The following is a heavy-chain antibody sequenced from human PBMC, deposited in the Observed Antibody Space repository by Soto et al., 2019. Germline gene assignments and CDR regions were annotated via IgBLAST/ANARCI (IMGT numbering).Heavy chain of an antibody. CDR3: ASGGNWFDP. CDR2: IYYSGST. V-gene: IGHV4-59*01. CDR1: GGSISSYY. J-gene: IGHJ5*02. D-gene: IGHD3-16*01. Sequence: SETLSLTCTVSGGSISSYYWSWIRQPPGKGLEWIGYIYYSGSTNYNPSLKSRVTISVDTSKNQFSLKLSSVTAADTAVYYCASGGNWFDPWGQGVLVTVSS.